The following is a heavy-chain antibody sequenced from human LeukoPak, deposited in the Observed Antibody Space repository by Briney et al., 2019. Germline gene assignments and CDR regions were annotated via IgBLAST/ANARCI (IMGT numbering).Heavy chain of an antibody. CDR3: ARDQNGGNSGPPFDY. Sequence: TGGSLRLSCAASGFTFSSYAMHWVRQAPGKGLEYVSAISSNGGSTYYANSVKGRFTISRDNSKNTLYLQMGSLRAEDMAVYYCARDQNGGNSGPPFDYWGQGTLVTVSS. D-gene: IGHD4-23*01. CDR1: GFTFSSYA. CDR2: ISSNGGST. V-gene: IGHV3-64*01. J-gene: IGHJ4*02.